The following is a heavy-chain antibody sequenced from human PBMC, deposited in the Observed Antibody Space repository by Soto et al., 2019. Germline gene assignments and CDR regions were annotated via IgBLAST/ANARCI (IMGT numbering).Heavy chain of an antibody. CDR2: IIPFFGTP. D-gene: IGHD2-21*02. CDR3: AREVVTETTLGPFDF. CDR1: GGSFTNDA. J-gene: IGHJ4*02. Sequence: VHLVQSGAEVKKSGSSVRVSCTASGGSFTNDAISWLRQAPGQGLERLGRIIPFFGTPDYSQSFRGRLTITADASTGTAYMDLRSLTTDDTAVYYCAREVVTETTLGPFDFWGQGTQVTVSS. V-gene: IGHV1-69*01.